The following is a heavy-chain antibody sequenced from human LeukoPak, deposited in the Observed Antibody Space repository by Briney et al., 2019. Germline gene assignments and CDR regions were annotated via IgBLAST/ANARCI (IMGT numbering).Heavy chain of an antibody. J-gene: IGHJ6*02. V-gene: IGHV4-30-4*08. Sequence: SETLSLTCTVSGGSISSGDYYWSWIRQPPGKGLEWIGYIYYSGSTYYNPSLKSRVTISVDTSKNQFSLKLSSVTAADTAVYYCARDHYGDYFGADYYYYGMDVWGQGTTVTVSS. D-gene: IGHD4-17*01. CDR3: ARDHYGDYFGADYYYYGMDV. CDR2: IYYSGST. CDR1: GGSISSGDYY.